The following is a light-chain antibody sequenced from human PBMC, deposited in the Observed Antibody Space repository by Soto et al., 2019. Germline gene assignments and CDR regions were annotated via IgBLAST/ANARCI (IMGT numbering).Light chain of an antibody. Sequence: DIQVTQSPSTLSASVGDRVTITCRASQSITSWLAWYQQKPGKAPKLLIYKASSLESGVPSRFSGSGSGTEFTLTISSLQPDDFATYYCQQYNSYPYTFGQGTKLDIK. CDR2: KAS. J-gene: IGKJ2*01. CDR1: QSITSW. V-gene: IGKV1-5*03. CDR3: QQYNSYPYT.